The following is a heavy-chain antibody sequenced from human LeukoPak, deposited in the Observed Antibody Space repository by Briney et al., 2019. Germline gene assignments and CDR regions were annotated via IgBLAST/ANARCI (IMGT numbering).Heavy chain of an antibody. CDR2: ISGSGGST. D-gene: IGHD3-10*01. CDR3: AKDRSVLLWFGEDYGMDV. J-gene: IGHJ6*02. CDR1: GFTFSSYA. Sequence: TGGSLRLSCAASGFTFSSYAMSWVRQAPGKGLEWVSAISGSGGSTYYADSVKGRFTISRDNSKHTLYLQMNSLRAEDTAVYYCAKDRSVLLWFGEDYGMDVWGQGTTVTVSS. V-gene: IGHV3-23*01.